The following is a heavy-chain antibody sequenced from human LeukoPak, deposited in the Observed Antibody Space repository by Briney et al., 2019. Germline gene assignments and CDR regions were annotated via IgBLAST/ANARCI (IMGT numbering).Heavy chain of an antibody. CDR1: GGSIHSYY. Sequence: PSETLSLTCTVSGGSIHSYYWSWIRQPPGKGLEWIGYIYYSGSTNYNPSLKSRVTMSVDTSKNQFSLKLSSVTAADTAVYYCAREAFIYYYDSSGFDYWGQGTLVTVSS. V-gene: IGHV4-59*12. CDR3: AREAFIYYYDSSGFDY. CDR2: IYYSGST. D-gene: IGHD3-22*01. J-gene: IGHJ4*02.